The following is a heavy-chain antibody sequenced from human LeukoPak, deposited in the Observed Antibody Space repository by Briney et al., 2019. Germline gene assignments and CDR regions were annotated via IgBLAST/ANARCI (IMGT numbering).Heavy chain of an antibody. CDR1: GGSFSGYY. Sequence: SETLSLTCAVYGGSFSGYYWSWIRQPPGKGLEWIGEINHSGSTNYNPSLKSRVTISVDTSKNQFSLKLSSVTAADTAVYYCARVPRYSSSWYLPGGFDYWGQGTLVTVSS. V-gene: IGHV4-34*01. CDR3: ARVPRYSSSWYLPGGFDY. J-gene: IGHJ4*02. CDR2: INHSGST. D-gene: IGHD6-13*01.